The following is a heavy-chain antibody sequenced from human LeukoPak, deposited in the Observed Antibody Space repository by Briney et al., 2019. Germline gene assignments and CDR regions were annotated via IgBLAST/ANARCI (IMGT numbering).Heavy chain of an antibody. CDR2: VYYSGST. CDR3: ARALYYYDSRGNGGFGY. J-gene: IGHJ4*02. D-gene: IGHD3-22*01. V-gene: IGHV4-39*07. Sequence: KPSETLSLTCTVSGGSISSTSYYWGWIRQPPGEGLVWIGSVYYSGSTYYNPSLKSRVTISIDTSKNQFSLKLSSVTAADTAVYYCARALYYYDSRGNGGFGYWGQGTLVTVSS. CDR1: GGSISSTSYY.